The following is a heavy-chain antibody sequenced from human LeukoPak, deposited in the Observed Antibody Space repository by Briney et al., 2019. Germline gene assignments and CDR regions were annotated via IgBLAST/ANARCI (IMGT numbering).Heavy chain of an antibody. CDR3: ATSPQLYSSVCDY. CDR2: IIPIFGTA. CDR1: GGTFSSYA. D-gene: IGHD6-19*01. J-gene: IGHJ4*02. V-gene: IGHV1-69*13. Sequence: ASVKVSCKASGGTFSSYAISWVRQAPGQGLEWMGGIIPIFGTANYAQKFQGRVTITADESTSTAYMELSSLRSEDTAAYYCATSPQLYSSVCDYWGQGTLVTVSS.